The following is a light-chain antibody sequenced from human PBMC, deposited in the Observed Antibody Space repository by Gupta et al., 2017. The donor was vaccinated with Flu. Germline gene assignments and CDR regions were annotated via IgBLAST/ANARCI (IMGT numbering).Light chain of an antibody. J-gene: IGLJ1*01. V-gene: IGLV2-8*01. CDR2: EVN. CDR1: NSDVGADNF. Sequence: VTITSTGTNSDVGADNFLCWYHQTPAKAPNLIIYEVNKRLSGVPDRFSGSKSGTTATLTCAGLQAEDEADYYCSSASGSNNIYVFGTGTKVTVL. CDR3: SSASGSNNIYV.